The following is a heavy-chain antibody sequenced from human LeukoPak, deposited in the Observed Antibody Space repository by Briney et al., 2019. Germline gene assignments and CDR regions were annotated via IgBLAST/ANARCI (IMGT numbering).Heavy chain of an antibody. CDR3: AKDLRDSSGYYRKLFDY. CDR2: ISGSGGST. V-gene: IGHV3-23*01. D-gene: IGHD3-22*01. Sequence: GGSLRLSCAASGFTFSSYAMSWVRQAPGKGLEWVSAISGSGGSTYYADSVKGRFTISRDNSKNTLYLQMNSLRAEDTAVYYCAKDLRDSSGYYRKLFDYWGQGTLVTVSS. J-gene: IGHJ4*02. CDR1: GFTFSSYA.